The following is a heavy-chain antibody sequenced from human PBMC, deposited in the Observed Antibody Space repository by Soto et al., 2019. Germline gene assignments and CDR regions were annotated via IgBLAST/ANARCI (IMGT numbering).Heavy chain of an antibody. CDR3: ARHISVSSSEYYFAQ. Sequence: QLQLQESGPGLVRPSETLSLTCTVSGGSISSSDYYWAWIRQPPGKGLEWTANINYSGSTYSNPSLKSRVAISVETSADQGTRKVTTVTAADKAVYYCARHISVSSSEYYFAQWGQRTLVTVSS. CDR1: GGSISSSDYY. CDR2: INYSGST. D-gene: IGHD6-6*01. V-gene: IGHV4-39*01. J-gene: IGHJ4*02.